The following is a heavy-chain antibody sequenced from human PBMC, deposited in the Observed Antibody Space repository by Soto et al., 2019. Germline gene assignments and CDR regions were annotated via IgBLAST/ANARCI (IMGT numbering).Heavy chain of an antibody. CDR3: GEDSSPSGRGGGMDV. CDR2: IIPIFGTA. V-gene: IGHV1-69*01. D-gene: IGHD6-6*01. Sequence: QVQLVQSGAEVKKPGSSVKVSCKASGGTFSSYAISWVRQAPGQGLEWMGGIIPIFGTANYAQKFQGRVTISGDETKGQAYMGLGSLRSEGTAGDYRGEDSSPSGRGGGMDVWGQGTTVTVSS. CDR1: GGTFSSYA. J-gene: IGHJ6*02.